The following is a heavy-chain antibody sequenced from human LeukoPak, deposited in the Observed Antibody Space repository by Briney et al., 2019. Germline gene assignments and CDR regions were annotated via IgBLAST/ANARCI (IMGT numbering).Heavy chain of an antibody. J-gene: IGHJ5*02. CDR3: ARDXDIXTXSSXNWFDP. Sequence: ASVKVSCKASGYTFTSYGISWVRQAPGQGLEWMGWISAYNGNTNYAQKLQGRVTMTTDTSTSTAYMELRSLRSDDTAVYYCARDXDIXTXSSXNWFDPWGQGTLVTVS. V-gene: IGHV1-18*01. CDR2: ISAYNGNT. CDR1: GYTFTSYG. D-gene: IGHD3-9*01.